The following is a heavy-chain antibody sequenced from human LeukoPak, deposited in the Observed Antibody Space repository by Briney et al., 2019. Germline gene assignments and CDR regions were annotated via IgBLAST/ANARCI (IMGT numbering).Heavy chain of an antibody. J-gene: IGHJ6*03. CDR1: GYSISSGYY. Sequence: PSETLSLTCTVSGYSISSGYYWGWIRQPPGKGLEWIGSIYHSGSTYYNPSLKSRVTISVDTSKNQFSLKLSSVTAADTAVYYCARASVEAYYYYYMDVWGKGTTVTISS. CDR3: ARASVEAYYYYYMDV. CDR2: IYHSGST. V-gene: IGHV4-38-2*02. D-gene: IGHD5-24*01.